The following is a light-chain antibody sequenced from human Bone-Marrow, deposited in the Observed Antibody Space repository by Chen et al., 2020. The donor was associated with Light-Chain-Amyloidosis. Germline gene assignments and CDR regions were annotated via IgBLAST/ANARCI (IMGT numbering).Light chain of an antibody. J-gene: IGLJ1*01. CDR3: SSYTITNTLV. Sequence: QPALTQSASVSGSPGQPLTISCTGTSSDVGGDNHVSWYQQHPDKAPKLMIYEVTTRPSWVPDRFSGSKSDNTASLTISGLQTEDEADYFCSSYTITNTLVFGSGTRVTVL. CDR2: EVT. CDR1: SSDVGGDNH. V-gene: IGLV2-14*01.